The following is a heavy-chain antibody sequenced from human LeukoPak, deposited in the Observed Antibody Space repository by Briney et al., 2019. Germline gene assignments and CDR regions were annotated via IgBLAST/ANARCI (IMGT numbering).Heavy chain of an antibody. J-gene: IGHJ4*02. CDR3: ARDGIFSGSYLED. CDR1: GYTFTGYY. Sequence: ASVKVSCKASGYTFTGYYMHWVRQAPGQGLEWMGWINPNSGGTNYAQKLQGRVTMTTDTSTSTAYMELRSLRSDDTAVYYCARDGIFSGSYLEDWGQGTLVTVSS. D-gene: IGHD1-26*01. CDR2: INPNSGGT. V-gene: IGHV1-2*02.